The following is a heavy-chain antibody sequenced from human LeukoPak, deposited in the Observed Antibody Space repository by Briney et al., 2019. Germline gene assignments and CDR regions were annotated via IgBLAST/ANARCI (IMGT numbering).Heavy chain of an antibody. CDR1: GGTFSSYA. D-gene: IGHD3-10*01. J-gene: IGHJ4*02. CDR3: ARGRIITMVRGVPRLHFDY. Sequence: ASVKVSCKASGGTFSSYAISWVRQAPGQGLEWMGRIIPILGIANYAQKFQGRVTITADKSTSTAYMELSSLRSEDTAVYYCARGRIITMVRGVPRLHFDYWGQGTLVTVSS. V-gene: IGHV1-69*04. CDR2: IIPILGIA.